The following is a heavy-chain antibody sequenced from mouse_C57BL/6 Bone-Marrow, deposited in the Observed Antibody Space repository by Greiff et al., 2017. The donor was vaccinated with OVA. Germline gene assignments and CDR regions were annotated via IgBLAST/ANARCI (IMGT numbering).Heavy chain of an antibody. CDR2: IYPGSGST. Sequence: QVQLQQPGAELVKPGASVKMSCKASGYTFTSYWITWVKQRPGQGLEWIGDIYPGSGSTNYNEKFKSKATLTVDTSSSTAYMQLSSLTSEDSAVYYCARRGNDGYYEWYFDVWGTGTTVTVSS. D-gene: IGHD2-3*01. V-gene: IGHV1-55*01. J-gene: IGHJ1*03. CDR3: ARRGNDGYYEWYFDV. CDR1: GYTFTSYW.